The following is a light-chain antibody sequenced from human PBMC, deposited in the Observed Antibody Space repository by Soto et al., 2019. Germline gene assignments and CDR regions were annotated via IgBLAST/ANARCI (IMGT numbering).Light chain of an antibody. CDR3: QQYNDWPRT. V-gene: IGKV3-15*01. J-gene: IGKJ1*01. Sequence: EILMTQSPSTLPVSAGERATLSCGASQSVSSNLAWYQQKPGKAPRLLIYGASTRATGIPARFSGSGSGTEFTLTISSLPSEDFEVYYCQQYNDWPRTFGQGTKVDIK. CDR2: GAS. CDR1: QSVSSN.